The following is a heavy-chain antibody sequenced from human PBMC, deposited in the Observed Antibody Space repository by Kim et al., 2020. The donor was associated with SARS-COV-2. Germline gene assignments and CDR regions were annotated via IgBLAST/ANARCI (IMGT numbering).Heavy chain of an antibody. V-gene: IGHV4-31*03. CDR3: ANDHTSGSWYGLDY. CDR1: GGSISSTNSW. Sequence: SETLSLTCTVSGGSISSTNSWSSWIRQHPGKGLEWIGYISYTGTAYYNPSLKSRPIMSVDTSNNQFSLILNSVTAADTAMYYCANDHTSGSWYGLDYWGQGLLVTVSS. D-gene: IGHD6-13*01. CDR2: ISYTGTA. J-gene: IGHJ4*02.